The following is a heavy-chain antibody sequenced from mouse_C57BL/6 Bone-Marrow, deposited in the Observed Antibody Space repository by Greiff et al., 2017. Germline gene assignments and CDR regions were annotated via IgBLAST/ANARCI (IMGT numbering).Heavy chain of an antibody. V-gene: IGHV5-17*01. CDR2: ISSGSSNI. CDR3: ARGGFAY. J-gene: IGHJ3*01. CDR1: GFTFSDYG. Sequence: EVHLVESGGGLVKPGGSLKLSCAASGFTFSDYGMHWVRQAPEKGLEWVAYISSGSSNIHYADTVKGRFTISRDNAKNTLFLQMTSLMSEDTAMYYCARGGFAYWGQGTLVTVSA.